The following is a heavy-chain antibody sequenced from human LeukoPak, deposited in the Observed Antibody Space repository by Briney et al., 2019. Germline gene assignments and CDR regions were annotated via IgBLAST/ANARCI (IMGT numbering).Heavy chain of an antibody. Sequence: GGSLRLSCAASGFTFSSYAMSWVRQAPGEGLEWVSAISASGGSTYYAGSVKGRFTISRDNSKNTLYLQMNGLGAEDTAVYYCAKEGEQRTSSSWYGIDYWGQGTLVTVSS. D-gene: IGHD6-13*01. J-gene: IGHJ4*02. V-gene: IGHV3-23*01. CDR1: GFTFSSYA. CDR3: AKEGEQRTSSSWYGIDY. CDR2: ISASGGST.